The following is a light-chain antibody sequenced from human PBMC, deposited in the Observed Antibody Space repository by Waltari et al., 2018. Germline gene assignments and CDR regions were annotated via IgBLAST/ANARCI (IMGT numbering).Light chain of an antibody. Sequence: DIQMTQSPSMLSASVGDRVTITCRARQTIRGWLAWYQLTPGLAPKLLIYDASNLGGGVPSRFSGSGFGTNFTLTISSLQPDDFATYYCQQYSSFSTFGLGTKV. CDR1: QTIRGW. CDR3: QQYSSFST. CDR2: DAS. J-gene: IGKJ1*01. V-gene: IGKV1-5*01.